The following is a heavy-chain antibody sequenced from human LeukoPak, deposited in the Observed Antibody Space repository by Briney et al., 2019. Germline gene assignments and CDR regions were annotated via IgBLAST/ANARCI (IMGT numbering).Heavy chain of an antibody. D-gene: IGHD5-18*01. CDR1: GFTFSSYA. V-gene: IGHV3-23*01. CDR2: ISGSGGST. J-gene: IGHJ3*01. CDR3: ARDRDEYSYGHDAFRF. Sequence: GGSLRLSCAASGFTFSSYAMSWVRQAPGKGLEWVSAISGSGGSTYYVDSVKGRFTISRDNSQHTLYLQMTNLRPEDTAVYYCARDRDEYSYGHDAFRFWGQGTMVTVSS.